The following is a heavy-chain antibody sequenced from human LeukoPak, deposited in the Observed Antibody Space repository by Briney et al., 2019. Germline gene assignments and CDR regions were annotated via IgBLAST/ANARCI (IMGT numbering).Heavy chain of an antibody. CDR1: GFTFSSYS. D-gene: IGHD6-13*01. CDR2: ISSSSSYI. Sequence: GGSLRLSCAASGFTFSSYSMNWVRQAPGKGLEWVSSISSSSSYIYYADSVKGRFTISRDNAKNSLYLQMNSLRAEDTAVYYCARDVSVSSSWLLGYYYYYMDVWGKGTTVTISS. V-gene: IGHV3-21*01. CDR3: ARDVSVSSSWLLGYYYYYMDV. J-gene: IGHJ6*03.